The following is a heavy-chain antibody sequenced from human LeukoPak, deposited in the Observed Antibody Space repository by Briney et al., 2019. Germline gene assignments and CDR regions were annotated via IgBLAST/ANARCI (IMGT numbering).Heavy chain of an antibody. D-gene: IGHD3-10*01. J-gene: IGHJ3*02. CDR3: AVPEGFFPHDAFDI. V-gene: IGHV3-21*01. CDR1: GFTFNSYS. Sequence: GGSLRLSCAASGFTFNSYSMNWVRQATGKGLEWVSSISSSSSYIYYADSVKGRFTISRDNAKNSLYLHMNSLRAEDTAVYYCAVPEGFFPHDAFDIWGQGTMVTVSS. CDR2: ISSSSSYI.